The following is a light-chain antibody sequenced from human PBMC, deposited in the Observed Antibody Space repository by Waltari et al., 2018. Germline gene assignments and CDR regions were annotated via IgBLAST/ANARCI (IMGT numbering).Light chain of an antibody. J-gene: IGLJ2*01. CDR2: DVS. Sequence: QSALTQPRSVSGSPGQSVTLSCTGTSSAVGGYNYVPWYQQHPGKAPKLMIYDVSKRPSGVPDRFSGSKSGNTASLTISGLQAEDEADYYCCSYAGSYGGVFGGGTKLTVL. CDR3: CSYAGSYGGV. CDR1: SSAVGGYNY. V-gene: IGLV2-11*01.